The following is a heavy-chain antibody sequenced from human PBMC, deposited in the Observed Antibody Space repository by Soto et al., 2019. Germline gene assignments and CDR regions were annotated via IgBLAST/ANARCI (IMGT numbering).Heavy chain of an antibody. Sequence: GGSLRLSCAASGFAFSTYGMNWVRQAPGKGLEWVSYISSSSSTIYYADSVKGRFTISRDNAKNSLSLQMNSLRDEDTAVYYCARASNSGWSDSWGQGTLVTVSS. CDR3: ARASNSGWSDS. CDR2: ISSSSSTI. D-gene: IGHD6-19*01. J-gene: IGHJ5*01. V-gene: IGHV3-48*02. CDR1: GFAFSTYG.